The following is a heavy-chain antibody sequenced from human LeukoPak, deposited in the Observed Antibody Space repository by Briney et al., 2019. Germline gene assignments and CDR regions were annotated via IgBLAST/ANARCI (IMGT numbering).Heavy chain of an antibody. CDR3: ARDLALEYSSSSGY. Sequence: KPGGSLRLSCAASGFTFSNYPMNWVRQAPGKGLEWVSSISSSSSYIYYADSVKGRFTISRDNAKNSLYLQMNSLRAEDTAVYYCARDLALEYSSSSGYWGQGTLVTVSS. J-gene: IGHJ4*02. CDR2: ISSSSSYI. CDR1: GFTFSNYP. V-gene: IGHV3-21*01. D-gene: IGHD6-6*01.